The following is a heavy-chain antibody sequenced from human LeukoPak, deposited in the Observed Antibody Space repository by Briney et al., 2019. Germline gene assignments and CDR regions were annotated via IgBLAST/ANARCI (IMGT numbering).Heavy chain of an antibody. V-gene: IGHV4-34*01. CDR2: ISRGGST. CDR3: GLSTTKATTRTIDY. D-gene: IGHD4-17*01. Sequence: SETLSLTCAVYGGSFSVYYWSWIRQPPGKGLEWIGEISRGGSTNYSPSLKSRVTISLDTSKNQVSLKLSSVTAADTAMYYCGLSTTKATTRTIDYWGQGALVTASS. J-gene: IGHJ4*02. CDR1: GGSFSVYY.